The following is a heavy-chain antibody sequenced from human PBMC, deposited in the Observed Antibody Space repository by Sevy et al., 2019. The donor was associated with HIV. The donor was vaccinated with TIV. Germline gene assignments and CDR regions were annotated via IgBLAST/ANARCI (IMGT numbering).Heavy chain of an antibody. J-gene: IGHJ4*02. D-gene: IGHD3-22*01. CDR3: TTGNYYDSSGYVN. CDR1: GFTFSNAW. Sequence: GGSLRLSCAASGFTFSNAWMSWVRQAPGKGLEWVGRIKSKTDGGTTDYAAPVKGSFTISRDDSKNTLYLQMNSLKTEDTAVYYCTTGNYYDSSGYVNWGQGTLVTVSS. V-gene: IGHV3-15*01. CDR2: IKSKTDGGTT.